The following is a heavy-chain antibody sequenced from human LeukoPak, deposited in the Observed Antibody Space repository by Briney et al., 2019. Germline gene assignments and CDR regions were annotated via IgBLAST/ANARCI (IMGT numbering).Heavy chain of an antibody. J-gene: IGHJ4*02. CDR2: IWYDGSNK. CDR1: GYTFTGYY. CDR3: ARERKGSDY. Sequence: SCKASGYTFTGYYMHWVRQAPGKGLEWVAVIWYDGSNKYYADSVKGRFTISRDNSKNTLYLQMNSLRAEDTAVYYCARERKGSDYWGQGTLVTVSS. V-gene: IGHV3-33*01.